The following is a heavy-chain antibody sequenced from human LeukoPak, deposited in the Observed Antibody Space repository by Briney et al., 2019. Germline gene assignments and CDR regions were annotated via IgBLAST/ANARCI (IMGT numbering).Heavy chain of an antibody. CDR2: IYYSGST. Sequence: SETLSLTCTVSGGSLSSYYWSWIRQPPGKGLEWIGYIYYSGSTNYNPSLKSRVAISIDTSKNQFSLKLTSVTAADTAVYFCAREILWSGYYSSHFDYWGQGTLVTVSS. J-gene: IGHJ4*02. CDR1: GGSLSSYY. D-gene: IGHD3-3*01. CDR3: AREILWSGYYSSHFDY. V-gene: IGHV4-59*01.